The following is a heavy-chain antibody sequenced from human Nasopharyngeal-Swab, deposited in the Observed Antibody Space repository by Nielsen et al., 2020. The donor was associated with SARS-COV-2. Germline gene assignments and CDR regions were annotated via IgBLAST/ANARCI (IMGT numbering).Heavy chain of an antibody. V-gene: IGHV3-23*01. CDR3: AKDSPCSGGSCYLRYYFDY. D-gene: IGHD2-15*01. CDR2: ISGSGGST. J-gene: IGHJ4*02. Sequence: WIRQPPGKGLEWVSAISGSGGSTYYADSVKGRFTISRDNSKNTLYLQMNSLRAEDTAVYYCAKDSPCSGGSCYLRYYFDYWGQGTLVTVSS.